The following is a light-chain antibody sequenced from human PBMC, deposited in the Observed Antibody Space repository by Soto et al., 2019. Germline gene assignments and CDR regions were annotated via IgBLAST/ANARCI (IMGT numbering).Light chain of an antibody. V-gene: IGKV3-20*01. CDR1: QSVSSSY. CDR2: GAS. CDR3: QQYGSSPPYT. Sequence: EIVLTQSPGTLSLSPGERATLSCRASQSVSSSYLAWYQQKPGQAPRLLIYGASSRATGIPDRFSGSGSGTDFTLPISRLEPEDFAVYYCQQYGSSPPYTFGQGTKLEIQ. J-gene: IGKJ2*01.